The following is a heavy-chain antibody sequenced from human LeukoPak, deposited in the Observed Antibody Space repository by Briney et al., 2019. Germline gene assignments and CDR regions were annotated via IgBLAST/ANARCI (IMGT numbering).Heavy chain of an antibody. CDR2: IYYSGST. CDR1: GGSISGYY. CDR3: ARHGGREDFDY. J-gene: IGHJ4*02. Sequence: SETLSLTCTVSGGSISGYYWSWIRQPPGPGLEWIGYIYYSGSTNYNSSLRSRVTISVDTSKNQFSLTLSSVTAADTAVYYCARHGGREDFDYWGQGTLVTVSS. V-gene: IGHV4-59*08. D-gene: IGHD3-16*01.